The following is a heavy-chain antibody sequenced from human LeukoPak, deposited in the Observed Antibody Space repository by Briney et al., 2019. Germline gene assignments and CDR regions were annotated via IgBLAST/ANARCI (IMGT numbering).Heavy chain of an antibody. Sequence: GGSLRLSCAASGFTFSSYAMSWVRQAPGTGLERVSAISGSGGSTYYADSVKGRFTISRDNSKNTLYLQMNSLRAEDTAVYYCAKYKTVTHGGAFDIWGQGTMVTVSS. CDR1: GFTFSSYA. CDR3: AKYKTVTHGGAFDI. V-gene: IGHV3-23*01. D-gene: IGHD4-17*01. CDR2: ISGSGGST. J-gene: IGHJ3*02.